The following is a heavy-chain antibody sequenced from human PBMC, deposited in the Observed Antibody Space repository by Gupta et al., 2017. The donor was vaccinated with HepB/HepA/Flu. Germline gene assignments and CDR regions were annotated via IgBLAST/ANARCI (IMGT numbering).Heavy chain of an antibody. CDR2: INPDGSLR. D-gene: IGHD2-2*03. CDR3: VRMDMS. CDR1: GFSFSNDW. J-gene: IGHJ5*02. V-gene: IGHV3-7*01. Sequence: VQLEEPGGGLVQPGGSLRLSRAASGFSFSNDWMNWVRQVSGKGLEWVANINPDGSLRRYVDSVKGRFIISRDKAKKSVYLQWNGRRFEDTTVYYCVRMDMSWGQGTLVTVSP.